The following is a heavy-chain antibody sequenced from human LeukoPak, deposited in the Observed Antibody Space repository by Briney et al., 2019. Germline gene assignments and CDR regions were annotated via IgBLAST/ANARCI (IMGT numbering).Heavy chain of an antibody. Sequence: SETLSLTCTVSGGSISSGGYYWSWIRQPPGKGLEWIGYIYYSGSTYYNPSLKSRVTISVDTSKNQFSLKLSSVTAADTAVYYCARLLIATGATDYWGQGTLVTVSS. D-gene: IGHD3-10*01. J-gene: IGHJ4*02. V-gene: IGHV4-31*03. CDR3: ARLLIATGATDY. CDR1: GGSISSGGYY. CDR2: IYYSGST.